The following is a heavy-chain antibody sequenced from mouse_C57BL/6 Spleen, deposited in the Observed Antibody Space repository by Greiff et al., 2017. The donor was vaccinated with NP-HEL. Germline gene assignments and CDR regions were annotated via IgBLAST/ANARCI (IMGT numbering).Heavy chain of an antibody. CDR3: ARESITTVVATRGFAY. CDR2: IYPGDGDT. Sequence: QVQLQQSGPELVKPGASVKISCKASGYAFSSSWMNWVKQRPGKGLEWIGRIYPGDGDTNYNGKFKGKATLTADKSSSTAYMQLSSLTSEDSAVYFCARESITTVVATRGFAYWGQGTLVTVSA. D-gene: IGHD1-1*01. CDR1: GYAFSSSW. J-gene: IGHJ3*01. V-gene: IGHV1-82*01.